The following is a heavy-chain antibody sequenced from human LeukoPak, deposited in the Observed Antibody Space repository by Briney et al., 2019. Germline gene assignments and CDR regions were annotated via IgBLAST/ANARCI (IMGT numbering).Heavy chain of an antibody. CDR3: ARLKEGIDY. V-gene: IGHV4-39*01. CDR2: IYYSGNT. CDR1: GGSISGSSYF. D-gene: IGHD3-10*01. Sequence: SETLSFTCAVSGGSISGSSYFWGWIRQPPGKGLEWIGSIYYSGNTYYNPSLKSRVTISVDTFKDQFSLKLSSVTAADTAVYYCARLKEGIDYWGQGTLVTVSS. J-gene: IGHJ4*02.